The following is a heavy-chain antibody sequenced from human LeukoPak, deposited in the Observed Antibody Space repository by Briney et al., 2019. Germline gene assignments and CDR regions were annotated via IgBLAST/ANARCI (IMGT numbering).Heavy chain of an antibody. V-gene: IGHV1-24*01. J-gene: IGHJ4*02. CDR1: GYTLTELS. Sequence: ASVKVSCKVSGYTLTELSMHWVRQAPGKGLEWMGGFDPEDGETIYAQKFQGRVTMTEDTSTDTAYMELSSLRSDDTAVYYCASPPSGDGGSFEYWGQGTLVTVSS. CDR3: ASPPSGDGGSFEY. D-gene: IGHD3-10*01. CDR2: FDPEDGET.